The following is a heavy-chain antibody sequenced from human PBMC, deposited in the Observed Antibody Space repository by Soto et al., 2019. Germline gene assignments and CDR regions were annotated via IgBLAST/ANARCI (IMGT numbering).Heavy chain of an antibody. J-gene: IGHJ4*02. CDR1: GGSISSGGYY. CDR3: ARCVLLSSSWSSFDY. D-gene: IGHD6-13*01. Sequence: QVQLQESGPGLVKPSQTLYLTRTVSGGSISSGGYYWSWIRQHPGKGLEWIGYIYYGGSTYYNPSLKSRVTISVDTSKHQYSLKLSSVTAADTAVYYCARCVLLSSSWSSFDYWGQGTLVTVSS. V-gene: IGHV4-31*03. CDR2: IYYGGST.